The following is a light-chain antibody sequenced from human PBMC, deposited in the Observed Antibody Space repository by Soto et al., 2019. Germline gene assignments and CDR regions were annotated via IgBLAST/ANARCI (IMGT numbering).Light chain of an antibody. Sequence: DLLLTQSPDSLAVSLVETSTINVKCTHVALYSSNNNNYLAWYQQKPGQPPKLLIYWASTRESGVPDRFSGSGSGTDFTLTISSLQAQDVAVYYCYQYFSTPLTFGGGTKVDI. CDR3: YQYFSTPLT. CDR1: HVALYSSNNNNY. CDR2: WAS. J-gene: IGKJ4*01. V-gene: IGKV4-1*01.